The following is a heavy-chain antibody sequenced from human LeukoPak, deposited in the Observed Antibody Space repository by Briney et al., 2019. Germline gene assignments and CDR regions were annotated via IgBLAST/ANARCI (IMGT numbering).Heavy chain of an antibody. J-gene: IGHJ4*02. CDR3: VGPRWWWAY. CDR1: GGSFSGYY. Sequence: SETLSLTRAVYGGSFSGYYWSWIRQPPGKGLEWIGEINHSGSTNYNPSLKSRVTISVDTSKNQLSLILSSVTAADTAVYYCVGPRWWWAYWGQGTLVTVSS. CDR2: INHSGST. D-gene: IGHD2-21*01. V-gene: IGHV4-34*01.